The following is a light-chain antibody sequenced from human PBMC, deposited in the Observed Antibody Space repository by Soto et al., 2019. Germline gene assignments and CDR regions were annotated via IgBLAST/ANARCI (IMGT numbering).Light chain of an antibody. CDR3: SSFAGSNNFPYV. Sequence: QSVLTQPPSASGSPGQSVTISCTGTSSDVGAYDYVSWYQQHPGKAPNLMIYEINKRPSGVPDRFSGSKSGNTASLTVSGLQAEDEADYYCSSFAGSNNFPYVFGTGTKV. CDR1: SSDVGAYDY. J-gene: IGLJ1*01. V-gene: IGLV2-8*01. CDR2: EIN.